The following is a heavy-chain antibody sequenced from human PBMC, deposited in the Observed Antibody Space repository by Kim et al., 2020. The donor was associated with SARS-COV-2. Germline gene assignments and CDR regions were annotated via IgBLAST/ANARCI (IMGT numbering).Heavy chain of an antibody. J-gene: IGHJ3*02. CDR3: ARDRFYYDTSAYYDAFDI. D-gene: IGHD3-22*01. CDR1: GFTFSRYS. CDR2: ITSSSSTL. Sequence: GGSLRLSCAASGFTFSRYSMNWVRQAPGKGLEWVAYITSSSSTLYYADSVKGRFTISRDNAKNSLYLQMNSLRDEDTAVYYCARDRFYYDTSAYYDAFDIWGQGTMVTVSS. V-gene: IGHV3-48*02.